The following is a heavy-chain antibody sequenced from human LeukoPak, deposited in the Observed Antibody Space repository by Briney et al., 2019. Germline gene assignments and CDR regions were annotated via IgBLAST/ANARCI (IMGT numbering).Heavy chain of an antibody. V-gene: IGHV1-3*01. D-gene: IGHD3-9*01. J-gene: IGHJ6*04. CDR2: INDGNGNT. CDR1: GYTFTSYG. CDR3: ARGRDYDILTGYLSYYYYGMDV. Sequence: GASVKVSCKASGYTFTSYGMHWVRQAPGQRLEWMGWINDGNGNTKNSRKSQGRVTITRDTSASTAYMELSSLRSEDTAVYYCARGRDYDILTGYLSYYYYGMDVWGKGTTVTVSS.